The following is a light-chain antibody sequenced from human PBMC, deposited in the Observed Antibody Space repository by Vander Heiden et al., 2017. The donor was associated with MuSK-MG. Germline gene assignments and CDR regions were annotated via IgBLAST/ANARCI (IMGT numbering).Light chain of an antibody. J-gene: IGLJ2*01. CDR3: ASGDDSLSGVI. CDR1: ASNVKYHG. Sequence: QSVLTHPPSASGTPGQRVTISCSGRASNVKYHGVVWYQLLPGTAPKLLIDSDNQRPSVVPARFSASRSGTSASLAISGLQPEEEGHYFCASGDDSLSGVIFGGGTELTVL. CDR2: SDN. V-gene: IGLV1-44*01.